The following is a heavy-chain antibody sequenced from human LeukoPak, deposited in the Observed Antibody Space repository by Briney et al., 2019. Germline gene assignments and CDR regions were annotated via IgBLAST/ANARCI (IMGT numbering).Heavy chain of an antibody. CDR1: GGTFSSYA. CDR2: IIPIFGTA. V-gene: IGHV1-69*13. D-gene: IGHD2-2*01. CDR3: ARGPYCSSTSCDAARYYYYMDV. J-gene: IGHJ6*03. Sequence: GASVRVSCKASGGTFSSYAISWVRQAPGQGLEWMGGIIPIFGTANYAQKFQGRVTITADESTSTAYMELSSLRSEDTAVYYCARGPYCSSTSCDAARYYYYMDVWGKGATVTVSS.